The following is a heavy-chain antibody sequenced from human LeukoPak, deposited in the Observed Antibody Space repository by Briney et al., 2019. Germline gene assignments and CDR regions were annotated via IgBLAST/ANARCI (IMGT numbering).Heavy chain of an antibody. D-gene: IGHD2-15*01. CDR1: GFTFRSYG. Sequence: GGSLRLSCVMSGFTFRSYGMHWVRQAPGKGLEWVTLIRSDTSNDYYADSVKGRFTIGRDDSKNTLYLQMNSLRPEDTAVYYCLRYPGQGVRGYYMDVWGKGTTVTVSS. CDR2: IRSDTSND. V-gene: IGHV3-30*02. J-gene: IGHJ6*03. CDR3: LRYPGQGVRGYYMDV.